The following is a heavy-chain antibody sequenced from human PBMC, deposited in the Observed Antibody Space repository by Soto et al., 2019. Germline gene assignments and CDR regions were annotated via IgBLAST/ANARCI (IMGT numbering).Heavy chain of an antibody. CDR1: GGTFSTYA. CDR2: IIPMFGTA. D-gene: IGHD5-18*01. J-gene: IGHJ4*02. V-gene: IGHV1-69*05. CDR3: ASGIQLWLRRINNGYSG. Sequence: QVQLVQSGAEVKKPESSVKVSCKAPGGTFSTYAISWVRQAPGQGLERMGGIIPMFGTANYAQRFQDRVTXTPXESTNTVYMELSSLRSEDTAVYFCASGIQLWLRRINNGYSGWGQGTLVTVSS.